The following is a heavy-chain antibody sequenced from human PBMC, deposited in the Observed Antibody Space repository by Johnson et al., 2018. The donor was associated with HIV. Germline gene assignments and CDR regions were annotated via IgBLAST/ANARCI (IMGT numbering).Heavy chain of an antibody. J-gene: IGHJ3*02. CDR3: ARGGGWATDAFDS. D-gene: IGHD5-12*01. CDR2: ISYAGANK. Sequence: QVQLVESGGGLIQPGGSLRLSCAASGFTFSRHAVHWVRRAPGRGLEWVALISYAGANKYYADSVKGRFTISRDNSKNTLYLQMNSLRAEDTAVYYCARGGGWATDAFDSWGQGAMVTVS. V-gene: IGHV3-30-3*01. CDR1: GFTFSRHA.